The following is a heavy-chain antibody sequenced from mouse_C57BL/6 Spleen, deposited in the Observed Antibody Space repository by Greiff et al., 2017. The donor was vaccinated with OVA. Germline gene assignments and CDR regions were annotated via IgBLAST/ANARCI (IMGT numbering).Heavy chain of an antibody. J-gene: IGHJ2*01. CDR2: INPNNGGT. V-gene: IGHV1-26*01. D-gene: IGHD2-1*01. CDR1: GYTFTDYY. Sequence: VQLQQSGPELVKPGASVKISCKASGYTFTDYYMNWVKQSHGKSLEWIGDINPNNGGTSYNQKFKGKATLTVDKSSSTAYMELRSLTSEDSAVYYCARFYYGNVDYWGQGTTLTVSS. CDR3: ARFYYGNVDY.